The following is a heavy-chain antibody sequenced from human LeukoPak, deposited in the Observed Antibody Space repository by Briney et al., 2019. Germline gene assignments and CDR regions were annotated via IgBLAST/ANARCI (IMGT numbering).Heavy chain of an antibody. CDR1: GFTFSSYA. V-gene: IGHV3-30-3*01. D-gene: IGHD1-26*01. Sequence: PGGSLRLSCAASGFTFSSYAMHWVRQAPGKGLEWVAVISYDGSNKYYADSVKGRLTISRDNSKNTLYLQMNSLRAEDTAVYYCARQVGATEDYWGQGTLVTVSS. CDR3: ARQVGATEDY. CDR2: ISYDGSNK. J-gene: IGHJ4*02.